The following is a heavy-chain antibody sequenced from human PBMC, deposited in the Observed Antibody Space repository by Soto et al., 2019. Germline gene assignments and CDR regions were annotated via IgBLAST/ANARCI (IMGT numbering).Heavy chain of an antibody. V-gene: IGHV1-46*02. CDR2: INPSGGST. CDR1: GYTFNSYY. J-gene: IGHJ4*01. D-gene: IGHD1-26*01. CDR3: ARDVFEHQLVYSFDY. Sequence: ASVKVSCKSSGYTFNSYYMHWLRQAPGQGLEWMGIINPSGGSTNYAQKFQGRVTMTRDTSSSTVYMELSSLRSEDTAVYYCARDVFEHQLVYSFDYWGQ.